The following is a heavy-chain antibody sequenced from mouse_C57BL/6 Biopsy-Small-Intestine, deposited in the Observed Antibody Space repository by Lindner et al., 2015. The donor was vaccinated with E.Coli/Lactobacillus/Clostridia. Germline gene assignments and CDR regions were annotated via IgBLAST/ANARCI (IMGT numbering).Heavy chain of an antibody. V-gene: IGHV5-17*01. CDR3: ARRSLDGFFFDY. CDR2: ISSGSSTI. CDR1: GFTFSDYG. D-gene: IGHD2-3*01. J-gene: IGHJ2*01. Sequence: VQLQESGGGLVKPGGSLKLSCAASGFTFSDYGMHWVRQAPEKGLEWVAYISSGSSTIYYADTVKGRFTISRDNAKNTLFLQITSLRSEDTAIYYCARRSLDGFFFDYWGQGTPLTVSS.